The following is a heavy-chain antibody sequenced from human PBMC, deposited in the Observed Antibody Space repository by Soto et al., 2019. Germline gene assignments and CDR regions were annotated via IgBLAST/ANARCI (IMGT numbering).Heavy chain of an antibody. Sequence: SETLSLTCAVSGGSISRNNWWSWVRQPPGKGLEWIGEIFHSGNTNYNPSLKSRVTLTVDKSKNQFSLKLSSVTAADTAVYYCARRYGSCFGYWGQGTLVTVSS. CDR3: ARRYGSCFGY. CDR1: GGSISRNNW. J-gene: IGHJ4*02. CDR2: IFHSGNT. D-gene: IGHD5-18*01. V-gene: IGHV4-4*02.